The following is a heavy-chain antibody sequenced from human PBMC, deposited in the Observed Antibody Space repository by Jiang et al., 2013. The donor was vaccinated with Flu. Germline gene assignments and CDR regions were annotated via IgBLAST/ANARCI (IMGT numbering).Heavy chain of an antibody. CDR3: ASQYCSGGTCYLSWDY. CDR1: GFTFGSYT. J-gene: IGHJ4*02. CDR2: ITSSSSYI. D-gene: IGHD2-15*01. V-gene: IGHV3-21*01. Sequence: VQLLESGGGLVKPGGSLRLSCAASGFTFGSYTMNWVRQAPGKGLEWVSSITSSSSYIYYADSVKGRFTISRDNAKNSLYLRMNSLRDEDTAVYYCASQYCSGGTCYLSWDYWGQGTLVTVSS.